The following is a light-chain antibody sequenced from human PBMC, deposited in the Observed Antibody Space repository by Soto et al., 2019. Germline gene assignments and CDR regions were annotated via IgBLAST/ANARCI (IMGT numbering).Light chain of an antibody. V-gene: IGKV3-20*01. CDR3: QQYGSSPIT. J-gene: IGKJ5*01. Sequence: IGMTQSPAALSVSPGERATLSCRASQSVSSNLAWYQQKPGQAPRLLIYDTSSRASGIPDRFSGSGSGTDFTLTISRLEPEDFAVYYCQQYGSSPITFGQGTRLEIK. CDR2: DTS. CDR1: QSVSSN.